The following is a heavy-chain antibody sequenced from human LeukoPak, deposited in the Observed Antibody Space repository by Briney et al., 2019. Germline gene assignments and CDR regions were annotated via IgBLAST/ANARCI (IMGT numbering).Heavy chain of an antibody. CDR3: ARGWELGAFDI. D-gene: IGHD1-26*01. Sequence: SETLSLTCTVSGGSISSYYWSWIRQPPGKGLEWIGYIYYSGSTNYNPSLKSRVTISVDTSKNQFSLKLSSVPAADTAVYYCARGWELGAFDIWGQGTMVTVSS. V-gene: IGHV4-59*01. CDR2: IYYSGST. CDR1: GGSISSYY. J-gene: IGHJ3*02.